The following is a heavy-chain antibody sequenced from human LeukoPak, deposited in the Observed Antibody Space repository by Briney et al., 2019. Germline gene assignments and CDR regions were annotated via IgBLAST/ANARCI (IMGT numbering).Heavy chain of an antibody. CDR2: IYTSGST. V-gene: IGHV4-4*07. CDR3: ARVVPYCSSTSCYTPLYSSSSYYYYYMDV. D-gene: IGHD2-2*02. J-gene: IGHJ6*03. CDR1: GGSISSYY. Sequence: SETLSLTCTVSGGSISSYYWSWIRQPAGKGLEWIGRIYTSGSTNYNPSLKSRVTMSVDTSKNQFSLKLSSVTATDTAVYYCARVVPYCSSTSCYTPLYSSSSYYYYYMDVWGKGTTVTVSS.